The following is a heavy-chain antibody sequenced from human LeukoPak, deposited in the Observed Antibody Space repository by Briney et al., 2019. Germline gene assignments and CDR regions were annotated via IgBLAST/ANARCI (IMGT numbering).Heavy chain of an antibody. CDR3: ARGKRIVRATPDFDY. CDR1: GFTFSSYG. J-gene: IGHJ4*02. CDR2: IWYDGSNK. D-gene: IGHD1-26*01. Sequence: GGSLRLSCAASGFTFSSYGMHWVRQAPGKGLEWVAVIWYDGSNKYYADSVKGRFTISRDNSKNTLYLQMNSQRAEDTAVYYCARGKRIVRATPDFDYWGQGTLVTVSS. V-gene: IGHV3-33*01.